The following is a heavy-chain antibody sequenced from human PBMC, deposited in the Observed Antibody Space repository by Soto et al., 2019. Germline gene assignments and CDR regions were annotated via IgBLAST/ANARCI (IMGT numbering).Heavy chain of an antibody. D-gene: IGHD1-1*01. J-gene: IGHJ5*02. Sequence: QPGGSLRLSCAASGFTFSSYWMSWVRQAPGKGLEWVANIKQDGSEKYYVDSVKGRFTISRDNAKNSLYLQMNSLRAEDTAVYYCARDLLRRPNWFDPWGQGTLVTVSS. CDR1: GFTFSSYW. V-gene: IGHV3-7*03. CDR2: IKQDGSEK. CDR3: ARDLLRRPNWFDP.